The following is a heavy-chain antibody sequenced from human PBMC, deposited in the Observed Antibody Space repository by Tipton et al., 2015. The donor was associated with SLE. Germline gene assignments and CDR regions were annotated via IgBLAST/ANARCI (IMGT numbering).Heavy chain of an antibody. CDR1: GFSLSSYW. CDR3: GRYYYDSSNYSPYDY. D-gene: IGHD3-16*01. CDR2: INSDGSSR. Sequence: SLRLSCVASGFSLSSYWMHWVRQPPGKGLVWVSRINSDGSSRDYADSVKGRFTISRDNAENTLYLQMDSLRAEDTAVYYCGRYYYDSSNYSPYDYRGQGTLVTGSS. V-gene: IGHV3-74*01. J-gene: IGHJ4*02.